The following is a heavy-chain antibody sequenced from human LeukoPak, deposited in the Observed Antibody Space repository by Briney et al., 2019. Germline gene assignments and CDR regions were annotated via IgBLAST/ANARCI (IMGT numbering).Heavy chain of an antibody. CDR3: ARLHDIVVVPAAPYYYGIDV. J-gene: IGHJ6*02. Sequence: KPSGPLSLPGTVPGGSIRSYYWSWIRQPPGKGLEGIEYIYYSGSTNYKPSLKRGVTISVETAKKKFSMKMSSVTAADTAVYYCARLHDIVVVPAAPYYYGIDVWGQGTTVTVSS. CDR1: GGSIRSYY. CDR2: IYYSGST. D-gene: IGHD2-2*01. V-gene: IGHV4-59*08.